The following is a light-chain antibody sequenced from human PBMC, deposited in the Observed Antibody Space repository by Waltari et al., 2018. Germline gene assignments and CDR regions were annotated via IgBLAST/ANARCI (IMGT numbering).Light chain of an antibody. CDR1: SSYVGGYNY. CDR2: DVS. CDR3: SSYTSSYTYV. Sequence: QSALTQPASVSGSPGQSITISCTGTSSYVGGYNYVSWYQQHPGKAPKFMIYDVSNRPSGVSNRFSGSKSGNTASLTISGLQAEDEADYYCSSYTSSYTYVFGTGTKVTVL. V-gene: IGLV2-14*03. J-gene: IGLJ1*01.